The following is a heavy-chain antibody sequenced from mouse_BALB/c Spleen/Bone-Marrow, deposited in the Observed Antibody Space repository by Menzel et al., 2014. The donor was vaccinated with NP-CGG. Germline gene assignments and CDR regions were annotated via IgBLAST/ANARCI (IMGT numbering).Heavy chain of an antibody. CDR1: GFSLTSYG. V-gene: IGHV2-6-2*01. D-gene: IGHD2-14*01. J-gene: IGHJ4*01. CDR3: ARHRYGAMDY. Sequence: VKLMESGPDLVAPSQSLSITCTASGFSLTSYGVHWVRQPPGKGLEWLVVIWSDGSTTYNSALKSRLSISKDNSKSQVFLKMNSLQTDDTAMYYCARHRYGAMDYWGQGTSVTVSS. CDR2: IWSDGST.